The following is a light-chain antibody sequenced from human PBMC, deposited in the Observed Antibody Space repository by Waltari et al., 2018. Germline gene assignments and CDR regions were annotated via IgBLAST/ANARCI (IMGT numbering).Light chain of an antibody. CDR2: EAS. V-gene: IGKV3-15*01. CDR1: QSVSTK. Sequence: EIVMTQSPGTLSVSPGDRVTLSCRASQSVSTKLAWYQKKPGQPPRLLIYEASRRVTGIPTRLSGSGSGTEFTLTISSLQSEDFAVYLCQQYNDWPPLTFGGGTKVEIK. J-gene: IGKJ4*01. CDR3: QQYNDWPPLT.